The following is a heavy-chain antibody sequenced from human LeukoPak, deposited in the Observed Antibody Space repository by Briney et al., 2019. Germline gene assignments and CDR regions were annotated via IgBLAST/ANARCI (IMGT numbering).Heavy chain of an antibody. D-gene: IGHD6-19*01. J-gene: IGHJ6*03. Sequence: PGGSLRLSCAASGFTVSGNYMSWVRQAPGKGLEWVSVIYSGGSTYYADSVKGRFTISRDNSKNTLYLQMNSLRAEDTAVYYCARGVGSGWSYYYYYYYMDVWGKGTTVTVSS. CDR1: GFTVSGNY. CDR2: IYSGGST. V-gene: IGHV3-53*01. CDR3: ARGVGSGWSYYYYYYYMDV.